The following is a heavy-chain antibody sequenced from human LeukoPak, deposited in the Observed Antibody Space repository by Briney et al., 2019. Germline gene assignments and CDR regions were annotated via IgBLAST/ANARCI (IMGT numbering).Heavy chain of an antibody. CDR1: GFTFSSYS. CDR3: ARVMVAATSYYYYGMDV. D-gene: IGHD2-15*01. J-gene: IGHJ6*02. V-gene: IGHV3-21*01. CDR2: IICRCSYI. Sequence: RAGGSLRLSCAAYGFTFSSYSMKWVRQAPGKGREWVSSIICRCSYIYYAVSVKGRFTISRDNAKNSLYLQMNSLRSEDTAVYYCARVMVAATSYYYYGMDVWGQGTTVTVSS.